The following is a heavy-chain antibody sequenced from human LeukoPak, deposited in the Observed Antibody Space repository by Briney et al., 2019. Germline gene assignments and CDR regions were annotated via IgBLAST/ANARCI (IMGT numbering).Heavy chain of an antibody. CDR1: GFTFSDYY. Sequence: GGSLRLSCAASGFTFSDYYMSWIRQAPGKGLEWVSYISSSGSTIYYADSVKGRFTISRDNAKNSLYLQMNSLRAEDTAVSYCARDRIKGLLWFGESLYWYFDLWGRGTLVTVSS. D-gene: IGHD3-10*01. J-gene: IGHJ2*01. CDR3: ARDRIKGLLWFGESLYWYFDL. V-gene: IGHV3-11*01. CDR2: ISSSGSTI.